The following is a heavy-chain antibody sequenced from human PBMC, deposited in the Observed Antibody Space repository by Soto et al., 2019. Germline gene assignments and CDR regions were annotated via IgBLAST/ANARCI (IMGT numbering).Heavy chain of an antibody. CDR1: EFSVNTAGVG. Sequence: QITLKESGPALVKPTQTLTLTCTLSEFSVNTAGVGVGWIRQPPGKALEWLALIFWDGDKRYNPSLKSRLTITKDTSGNQVVLTMTHTDPVDTATYYCAKRRWGSGRKDYFDYWGQGTLVSVSS. CDR2: IFWDGDK. CDR3: AKRRWGSGRKDYFDY. D-gene: IGHD3-10*01. J-gene: IGHJ4*02. V-gene: IGHV2-5*02.